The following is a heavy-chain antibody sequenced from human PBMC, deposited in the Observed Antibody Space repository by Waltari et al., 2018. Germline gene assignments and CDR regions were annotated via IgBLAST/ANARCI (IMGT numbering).Heavy chain of an antibody. Sequence: QVQLVQSGAEVKKPGSSVKVSCKASGGTFSSYAISWVRQAPGQGLEWMGRIIPSFGTANYAQKFQGRVTITADKSTSTAYMELSSLRSEDTAVYYCARVAGKAGVSHHHFDFWGQGTLVTVSS. CDR3: ARVAGKAGVSHHHFDF. CDR1: GGTFSSYA. V-gene: IGHV1-69*13. D-gene: IGHD3-10*01. CDR2: IIPSFGTA. J-gene: IGHJ4*02.